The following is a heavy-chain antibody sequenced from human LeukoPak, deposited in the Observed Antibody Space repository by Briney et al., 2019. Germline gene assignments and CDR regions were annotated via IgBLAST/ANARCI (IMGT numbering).Heavy chain of an antibody. V-gene: IGHV4-39*01. J-gene: IGHJ4*02. D-gene: IGHD2-2*01. CDR3: ARFRIVVVPAARNYYFDY. CDR1: GGSISSSSYY. Sequence: PSETLSLTCTVSGGSISSSSYYWGWIRQPPGKGLEWIGSTYYSGSTYYNPSLKSRVTISVDTSKNQFSLKLSSVTAADTAVYYCARFRIVVVPAARNYYFDYWGQGTLVTVSS. CDR2: TYYSGST.